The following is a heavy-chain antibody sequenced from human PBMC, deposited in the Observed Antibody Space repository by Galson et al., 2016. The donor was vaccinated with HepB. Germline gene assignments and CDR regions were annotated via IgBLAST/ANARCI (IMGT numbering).Heavy chain of an antibody. CDR2: IYNSGNT. CDR3: ARLTAARGLAFDI. D-gene: IGHD6-6*01. Sequence: TLSLTCSVSGGSISSGGYYWSWIRQHPGKGLEWIGYIYNSGNTYHNPSLKSRVTISLDTSKNRFSLKLSSMTAADTAVYYCARLTAARGLAFDIWGHGTMVTVSS. V-gene: IGHV4-31*03. CDR1: GGSISSGGYY. J-gene: IGHJ3*02.